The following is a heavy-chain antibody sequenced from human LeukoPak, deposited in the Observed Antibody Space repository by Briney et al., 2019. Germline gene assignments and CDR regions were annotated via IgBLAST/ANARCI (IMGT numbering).Heavy chain of an antibody. V-gene: IGHV4-39*01. D-gene: IGHD6-13*01. Sequence: PSETLSLTCTVSGGSISSSSYYWGWIRQPPGKGLEWIGSIYYSGSTYYKPSLKSRVTISIDTSKNQFSLKLSSVTAADTAVYYCARHKTSSWSPPYYFDYWGQGTLVTVSS. J-gene: IGHJ4*02. CDR1: GGSISSSSYY. CDR3: ARHKTSSWSPPYYFDY. CDR2: IYYSGST.